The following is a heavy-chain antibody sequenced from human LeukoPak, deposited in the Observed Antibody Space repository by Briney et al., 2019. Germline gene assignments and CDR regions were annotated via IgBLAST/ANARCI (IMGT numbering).Heavy chain of an antibody. CDR3: ASLTTVTLNDAFDI. V-gene: IGHV3-21*01. D-gene: IGHD4-17*01. Sequence: GGSLRLSCAASGFTFSSYSMNWVRQAPGKGLEWVSSISSSSSYIYYADSVKGRFTISRDNAKNSLYLQMNSLRAEDTAVYYCASLTTVTLNDAFDIWGQGTMVTVSS. CDR2: ISSSSSYI. J-gene: IGHJ3*02. CDR1: GFTFSSYS.